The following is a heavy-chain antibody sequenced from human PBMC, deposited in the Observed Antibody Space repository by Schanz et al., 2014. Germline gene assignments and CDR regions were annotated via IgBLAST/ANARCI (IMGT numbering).Heavy chain of an antibody. CDR3: ARGYRYEKYLDS. Sequence: EVQLVESGGGLVQPGESLRLSCAVSGFSFSSYSMSWVRQAPGKGLEWIAYISSGGTTIYYADSVKGRFTISRDSARNSLYLQMSSLRAEDTAVYYCARGYRYEKYLDSWGQGTLVTVSS. J-gene: IGHJ4*02. CDR1: GFSFSSYS. CDR2: ISSGGTTI. V-gene: IGHV3-48*03. D-gene: IGHD5-18*01.